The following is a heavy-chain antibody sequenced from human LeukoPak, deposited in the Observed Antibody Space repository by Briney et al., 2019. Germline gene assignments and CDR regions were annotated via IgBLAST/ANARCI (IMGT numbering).Heavy chain of an antibody. CDR3: ARGSCSGGSCYNYYYYYMDV. CDR1: GFTFDDYG. CDR2: INWNGGST. D-gene: IGHD2-15*01. J-gene: IGHJ6*03. Sequence: GGSLRLSCAASGFTFDDYGMSWVRQAPGKGLEWVSGINWNGGSTGYADSVKGRFTISRDNAKNSLYLQMNSLRAEDTALYYCARGSCSGGSCYNYYYYYMDVWGKGTTVTVSS. V-gene: IGHV3-20*04.